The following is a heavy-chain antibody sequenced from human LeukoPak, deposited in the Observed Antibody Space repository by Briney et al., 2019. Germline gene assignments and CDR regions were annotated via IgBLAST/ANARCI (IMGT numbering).Heavy chain of an antibody. CDR1: GFTFDDYT. D-gene: IGHD5-12*01. V-gene: IGHV3-43*01. Sequence: GGSLRLSCAASGFTFDDYTMHWVRQAPGKGLEWVSLISWDGGSTYYADPVKGRFTISRDNSKNSLYLQMNSLRTEDTALYYCAKDIGGYGYFDYWGQGTLVTVSS. CDR2: ISWDGGST. J-gene: IGHJ4*02. CDR3: AKDIGGYGYFDY.